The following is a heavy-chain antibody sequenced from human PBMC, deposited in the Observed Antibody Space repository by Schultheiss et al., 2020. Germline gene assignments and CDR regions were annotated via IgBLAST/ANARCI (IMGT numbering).Heavy chain of an antibody. V-gene: IGHV3-30-3*01. D-gene: IGHD1-1*01. Sequence: GGSLRLSCAASGFTFSSYPLHWVRQAPGKGLEWVALISYDGSNKYYADSVKGRFTISRDNSKNTLYLQMNSLRAEDTAVYYCARDIGTNYYYYGMDVWGQGTMVTVS. CDR1: GFTFSSYP. CDR3: ARDIGTNYYYYGMDV. CDR2: ISYDGSNK. J-gene: IGHJ6*02.